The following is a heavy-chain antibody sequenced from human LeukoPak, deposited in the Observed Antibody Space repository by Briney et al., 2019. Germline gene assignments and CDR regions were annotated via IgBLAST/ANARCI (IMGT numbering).Heavy chain of an antibody. Sequence: PGGSLRLSCIASDFSFSDSWMTWVRKAPGKGLEWVASIKYDGREIQYVDSVKGRFTISRDNAKRSLYLEMASLRVEDTAVYYCSRDRLGGLDLWGQGTLVTVSS. CDR1: DFSFSDSW. CDR2: IKYDGREI. CDR3: SRDRLGGLDL. V-gene: IGHV3-7*01. D-gene: IGHD5-12*01. J-gene: IGHJ5*02.